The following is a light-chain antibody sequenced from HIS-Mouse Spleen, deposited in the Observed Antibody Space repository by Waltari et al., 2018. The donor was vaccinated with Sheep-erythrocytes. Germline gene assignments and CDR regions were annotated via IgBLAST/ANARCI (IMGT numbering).Light chain of an antibody. CDR1: SSDVGSYNL. CDR3: CSYAGSSTFDVV. Sequence: QSALTQPASVSGSPGQSITISCTGTSSDVGSYNLVSWYQQPPGKAPKLMIYEGSKRPSGVSNRCSGSKSGNTASLTIAGLQAEDEADYYCCSYAGSSTFDVVFGGGTKLTVL. V-gene: IGLV2-23*03. J-gene: IGLJ2*01. CDR2: EGS.